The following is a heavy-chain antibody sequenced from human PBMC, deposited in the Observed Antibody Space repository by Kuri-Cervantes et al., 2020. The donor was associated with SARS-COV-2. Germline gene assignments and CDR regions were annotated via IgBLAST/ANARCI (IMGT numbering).Heavy chain of an antibody. CDR2: INHSGST. Sequence: SETLSLTCAVYGGSFSGYYWSWIRHPPGKGLEWIGEINHSGSTNYNPSLKSRVNISVDTSKNQFSLKLSSVTAADTAVYYCARVPRVQLWSTLLWFDYWGQGTLVTVSS. V-gene: IGHV4-34*01. CDR3: ARVPRVQLWSTLLWFDY. CDR1: GGSFSGYY. D-gene: IGHD5-18*01. J-gene: IGHJ4*02.